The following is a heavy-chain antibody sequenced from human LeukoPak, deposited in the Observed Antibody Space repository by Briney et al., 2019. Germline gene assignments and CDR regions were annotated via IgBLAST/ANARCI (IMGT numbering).Heavy chain of an antibody. V-gene: IGHV3-30*04. CDR3: ARDIYYGSGSYYNGVDC. CDR2: ISYDGSNK. J-gene: IGHJ4*02. CDR1: GFTFSSYA. Sequence: PGRSLRLSCAASGFTFSSYAMHWVRQAPGKGLEWVAVISYDGSNKYYADSVKGRFTISRDNSKNTLYLQMNSLRAEDTAVYYCARDIYYGSGSYYNGVDCWGQGTLVTVSS. D-gene: IGHD3-10*01.